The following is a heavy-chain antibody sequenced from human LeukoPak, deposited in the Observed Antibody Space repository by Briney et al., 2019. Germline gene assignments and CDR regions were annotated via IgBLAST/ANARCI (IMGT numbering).Heavy chain of an antibody. V-gene: IGHV4-34*01. CDR2: INHSGST. CDR1: GGSFSGYY. D-gene: IGHD3-9*01. CDR3: AGQYDILTGYSP. J-gene: IGHJ5*02. Sequence: PSETLSLTCAVYGGSFSGYYWSWIRQPPGKGLEWIGEINHSGSTNYNPSLKSRVTISVDTSKNQFSLKLSSVTAADTAVYYCAGQYDILTGYSPWGQGTLVTVSS.